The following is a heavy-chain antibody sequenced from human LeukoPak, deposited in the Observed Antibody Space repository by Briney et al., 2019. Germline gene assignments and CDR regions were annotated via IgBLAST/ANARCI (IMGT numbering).Heavy chain of an antibody. CDR3: AREPFYYGSGNFYFYS. D-gene: IGHD3-10*01. V-gene: IGHV3-66*02. CDR1: GFTVGSNS. J-gene: IGHJ4*02. Sequence: GGSLRLSCAASGFTVGSNSMSWVRQAPGKGLECVSLIYSGGNTHYADPVKGRFTISRDSSKNTLYLQMNSLRAEDTAVYYCAREPFYYGSGNFYFYSWGQGTLVTVSS. CDR2: IYSGGNT.